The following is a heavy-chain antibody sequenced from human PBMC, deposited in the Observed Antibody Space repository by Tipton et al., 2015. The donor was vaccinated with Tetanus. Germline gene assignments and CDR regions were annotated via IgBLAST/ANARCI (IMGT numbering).Heavy chain of an antibody. D-gene: IGHD1-20*01. CDR3: AKEGPYTWNPDFYYYYGMDG. CDR2: ISGSGGST. J-gene: IGHJ6*02. V-gene: IGHV3-23*01. Sequence: SLRLSCAASGFTFSSYDMSWVRQAPGKGLEWVSAISGSGGSTYYADSVKCRFTSSSDNYKNTLYQQMNSLTAEGTAVYYCAKEGPYTWNPDFYYYYGMDGWGQGTTVTVSS. CDR1: GFTFSSYD.